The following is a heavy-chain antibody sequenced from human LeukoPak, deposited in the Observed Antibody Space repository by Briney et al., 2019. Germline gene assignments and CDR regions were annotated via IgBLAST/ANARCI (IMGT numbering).Heavy chain of an antibody. V-gene: IGHV1-2*02. J-gene: IGHJ4*02. CDR3: ARVLIPTMITSNFDY. CDR2: IYPSNGDT. D-gene: IGHD3-22*01. Sequence: ASVKVSCKASGYTFTGYYMHWVRQAPGQGLEWVGLIYPSNGDTRYAQKFQGRVAMTRDTSISTAYMELSRLRFDDTAIYYCARVLIPTMITSNFDYWGQGTLVTVSS. CDR1: GYTFTGYY.